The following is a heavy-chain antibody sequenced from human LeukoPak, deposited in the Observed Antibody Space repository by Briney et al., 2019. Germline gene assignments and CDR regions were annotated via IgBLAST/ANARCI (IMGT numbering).Heavy chain of an antibody. CDR2: IYTRGRT. CDR3: AKTSGGNY. Sequence: GGSLRLSCAASGFTVSSNYMSWVRQAPGKGLDWVSVIYTRGRTDYADSVKGRFTISRDNSKNTLYLQMNSLKVEDTAVYYCAKTSGGNYWGQGTLITVSS. D-gene: IGHD4-23*01. V-gene: IGHV3-53*01. J-gene: IGHJ4*02. CDR1: GFTVSSNY.